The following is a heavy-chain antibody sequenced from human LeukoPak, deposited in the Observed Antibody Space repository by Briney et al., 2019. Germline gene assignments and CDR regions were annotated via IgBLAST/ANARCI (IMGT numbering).Heavy chain of an antibody. V-gene: IGHV4-39*07. CDR2: IFYSGST. D-gene: IGHD6-13*01. CDR1: SGSISTSNYY. Sequence: SETLSLTCTVSSGSISTSNYYWGWVRQPPGKALEWIGNIFYSGSTYYSPSLKSRVTISLDTSRNQFSLKLNSVTAADTAVYYCARGAYSSSWYRGDWFDPWGQGTLVTVSS. J-gene: IGHJ5*02. CDR3: ARGAYSSSWYRGDWFDP.